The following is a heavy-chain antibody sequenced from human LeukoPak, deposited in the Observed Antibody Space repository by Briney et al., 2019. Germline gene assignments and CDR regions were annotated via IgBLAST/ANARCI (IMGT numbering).Heavy chain of an antibody. CDR3: AKDMGDGYNPGRFDY. CDR2: ISYDGSNK. CDR1: GSTFSSHG. D-gene: IGHD5-24*01. J-gene: IGHJ4*02. V-gene: IGHV3-30*18. Sequence: PGGSLRLSCAASGSTFSSHGMHWVRQAPGKGLERVAVISYDGSNKYYADSVKGRFTISRDNSKNTLYLQMNSLRAEDTAVYYCAKDMGDGYNPGRFDYWGQGTLVTVSS.